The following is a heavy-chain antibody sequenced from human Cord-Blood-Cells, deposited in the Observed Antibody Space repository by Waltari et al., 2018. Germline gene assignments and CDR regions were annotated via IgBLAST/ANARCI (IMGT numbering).Heavy chain of an antibody. CDR1: GYTFTGYY. D-gene: IGHD2-8*02. CDR3: ARGLDWEYYFDY. CDR2: INPNSGGT. V-gene: IGHV1-2*02. J-gene: IGHJ4*02. Sequence: SGYTFTGYYMHWVRQAPGQGLEWMGWINPNSGGTNYAQKFQGRVTMTRDTSISTAYMELSRLRSDDTAVYYCARGLDWEYYFDYWGQGTLVTVSS.